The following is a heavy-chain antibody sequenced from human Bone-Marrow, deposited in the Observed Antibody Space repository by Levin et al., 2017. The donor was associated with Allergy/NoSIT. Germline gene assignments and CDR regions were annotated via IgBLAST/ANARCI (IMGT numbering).Heavy chain of an antibody. Sequence: PGASVKVSCKASNFTLRSYGLSWVRQAPGQGLEWMGWISVYNGNTNYAQKFKGRVSMTTDVSTNTAYMELRSLTPDDTAVYYCARDLKYVARRWDYYGMDVWGQGTTVIVS. CDR1: NFTLRSYG. CDR3: ARDLKYVARRWDYYGMDV. D-gene: IGHD2/OR15-2a*01. J-gene: IGHJ6*02. V-gene: IGHV1-18*01. CDR2: ISVYNGNT.